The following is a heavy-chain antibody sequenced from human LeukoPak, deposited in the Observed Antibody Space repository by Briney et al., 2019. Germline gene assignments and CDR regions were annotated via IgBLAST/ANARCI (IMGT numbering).Heavy chain of an antibody. J-gene: IGHJ4*02. CDR3: AKDAAYSSGRGPFEN. Sequence: GGSLRLSCAASGFTFSSYSMNWVRQAPGKGLEWVSYISSSSSTIYYADSVKGRFTISRDNAKNSLYLQMDSLRAEDTAVYYCAKDAAYSSGRGPFENWGQGTLLTVSS. D-gene: IGHD6-19*01. V-gene: IGHV3-48*01. CDR1: GFTFSSYS. CDR2: ISSSSSTI.